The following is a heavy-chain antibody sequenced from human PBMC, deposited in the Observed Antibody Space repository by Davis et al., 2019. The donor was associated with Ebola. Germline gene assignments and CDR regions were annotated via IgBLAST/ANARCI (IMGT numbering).Heavy chain of an antibody. CDR3: ATLPGYY. CDR2: ISWNSGSI. V-gene: IGHV3-9*01. CDR1: GFTFSTCG. J-gene: IGHJ4*02. Sequence: PGGSLRLSCAASGFTFSTCGMHWVRQAPGKGLEWVSGISWNSGSIGYADSVKGRFTISRDNAKNTLYLQMNNLRVEDTAVYYCATLPGYYWGQGTLVTVSS. D-gene: IGHD1-26*01.